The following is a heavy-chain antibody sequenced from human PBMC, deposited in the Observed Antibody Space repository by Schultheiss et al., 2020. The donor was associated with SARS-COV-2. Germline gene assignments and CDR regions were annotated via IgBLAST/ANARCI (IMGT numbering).Heavy chain of an antibody. J-gene: IGHJ3*02. D-gene: IGHD3-16*01. CDR1: GGSISSYY. CDR2: IYYSGST. Sequence: SETLSLTCTVSGGSISSYYWNWIRQPPGKGLEWIGYIYYSGSTNYNPSLKSRVTISVDTSKNQFSLKLSSVTAADTAVYYCARGGADAFDIWGQGTMVTVSS. CDR3: ARGGADAFDI. V-gene: IGHV4-59*12.